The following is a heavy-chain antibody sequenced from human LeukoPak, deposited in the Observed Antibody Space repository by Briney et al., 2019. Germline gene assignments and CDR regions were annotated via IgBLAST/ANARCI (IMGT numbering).Heavy chain of an antibody. CDR2: IYTSGST. Sequence: SETLSLTCTVSGGSISSYYWSWIRQPPGKGLEWIGYIYTSGSTNYNPSLKSRVTISVDTSKNQFSLKLSSVTAADTAVYYCARHSHYDFWSSYLPGPFDPWGQGTLVTVSS. CDR3: ARHSHYDFWSSYLPGPFDP. J-gene: IGHJ5*02. D-gene: IGHD3-3*01. V-gene: IGHV4-4*09. CDR1: GGSISSYY.